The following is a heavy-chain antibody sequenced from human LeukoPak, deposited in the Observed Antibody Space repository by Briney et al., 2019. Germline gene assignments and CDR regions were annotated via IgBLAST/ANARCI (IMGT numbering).Heavy chain of an antibody. Sequence: PGGSLRLSCAASGFTFIGYWMNWVRQPPGKGLEWVANINQDGSEKYYVDSVKGRFTISRDNARSSLYLQMNSLRAEDTGLYYCARDPSRRYTYGYGDSWGQGTLVTVSS. CDR1: GFTFIGYW. V-gene: IGHV3-7*01. D-gene: IGHD5-18*01. CDR3: ARDPSRRYTYGYGDS. J-gene: IGHJ4*02. CDR2: INQDGSEK.